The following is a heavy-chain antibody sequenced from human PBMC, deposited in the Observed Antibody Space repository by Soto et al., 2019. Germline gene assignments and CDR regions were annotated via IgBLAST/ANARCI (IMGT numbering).Heavy chain of an antibody. D-gene: IGHD3-10*01. CDR1: GFTFSSYG. CDR3: AKDTYYYGSGSPPKDY. V-gene: IGHV3-30*18. Sequence: QVQLVESGGGVVQPGRSLRLSCAASGFTFSSYGMHWVRQAPGKGLEWVAVISYDGSNKYYADSVKGRFTISRDNSKNTLDLQMNSLRAEDTAVYYCAKDTYYYGSGSPPKDYWGQGTLVTVSS. J-gene: IGHJ4*02. CDR2: ISYDGSNK.